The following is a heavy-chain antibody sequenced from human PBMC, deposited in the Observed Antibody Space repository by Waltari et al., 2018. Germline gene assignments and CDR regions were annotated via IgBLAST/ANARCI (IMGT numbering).Heavy chain of an antibody. Sequence: QVQLVQSGAEVKKPGASVKVSCKASGYTFTGYYMHWVRQAPGQGLEWMGRINPNSGGTNYAQKFQGRVTMTRDTSISTAYMELSRLRSDDTAVYYCARSGSSWYSRGFDAFDIWGQGTMVTVSS. V-gene: IGHV1-2*06. J-gene: IGHJ3*02. D-gene: IGHD6-13*01. CDR1: GYTFTGYY. CDR3: ARSGSSWYSRGFDAFDI. CDR2: INPNSGGT.